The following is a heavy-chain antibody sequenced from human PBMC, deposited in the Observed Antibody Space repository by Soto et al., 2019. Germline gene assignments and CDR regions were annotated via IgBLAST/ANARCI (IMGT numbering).Heavy chain of an antibody. D-gene: IGHD5-18*01. CDR1: GFTFSSYA. J-gene: IGHJ6*02. Sequence: LSLTCAASGFTFSSYAMSWVRQAPGKGLEWVSAISGSGGSTYYADSVKGRFTISRDNSKNTLYLQMNSLRAEDTAVYYCAKDLAAMVSYYGMDVWGQGTTVTVSS. CDR2: ISGSGGST. V-gene: IGHV3-23*01. CDR3: AKDLAAMVSYYGMDV.